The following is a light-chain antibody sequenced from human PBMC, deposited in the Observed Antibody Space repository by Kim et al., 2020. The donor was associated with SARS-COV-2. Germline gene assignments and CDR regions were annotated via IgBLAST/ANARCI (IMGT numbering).Light chain of an antibody. CDR1: QSVLYSSNNKNY. CDR3: QQYYSMYT. CDR2: WAS. Sequence: DIVMTQSPDSLAVSLGERATINCKSSQSVLYSSNNKNYLAWYQQKPGQPPKLLIYWASTRESGVPDRFSGSGSGTDFTLTISSLQAVDVAVYYCQQYYSMYTFGQGTKLEI. J-gene: IGKJ2*01. V-gene: IGKV4-1*01.